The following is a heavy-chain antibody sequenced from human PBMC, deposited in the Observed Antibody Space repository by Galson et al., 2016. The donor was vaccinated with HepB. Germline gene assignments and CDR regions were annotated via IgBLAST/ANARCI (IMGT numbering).Heavy chain of an antibody. J-gene: IGHJ4*02. V-gene: IGHV3-53*01. CDR1: GFTVSDNH. CDR2: IFGRGNT. CDR3: AGYGGNSV. D-gene: IGHD4-23*01. Sequence: SLRLSCAAAGFTVSDNHVTWIRQAPGKGLECVSVIFGRGNTYYADSVEGRFTISRDNARNTVSLQMNSLRTEDTAVYYCAGYGGNSVWGQGTLVTVSS.